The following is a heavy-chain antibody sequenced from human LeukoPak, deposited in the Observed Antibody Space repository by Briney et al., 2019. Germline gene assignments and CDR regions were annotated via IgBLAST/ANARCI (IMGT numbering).Heavy chain of an antibody. J-gene: IGHJ4*02. CDR3: AKDSSGSYYDLDY. CDR2: ISSSAAST. Sequence: GGSLRLSCAATGFTFSNHAMSWVRQAPGKGLEWVSTISSSAASTFYADSVKGRFTISRDNSKNTLYLQMDSVRAEDTAIYYCAKDSSGSYYDLDYWGQGTLATVSP. V-gene: IGHV3-23*01. CDR1: GFTFSNHA. D-gene: IGHD1-26*01.